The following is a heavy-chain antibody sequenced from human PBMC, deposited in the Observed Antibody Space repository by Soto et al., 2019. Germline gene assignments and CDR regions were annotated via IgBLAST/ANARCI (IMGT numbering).Heavy chain of an antibody. Sequence: PSETLSLTCAVYGGSFSGYYWSWIRQPPGKGLEWIGEINHSGSTNYNPSLKSRVTISVDTSKNQFSLKLSSVTAADTAVYYCASWAHSGYDWGRYYYYMDVWGKGTTVTVSS. CDR1: GGSFSGYY. J-gene: IGHJ6*03. V-gene: IGHV4-34*01. CDR2: INHSGST. CDR3: ASWAHSGYDWGRYYYYMDV. D-gene: IGHD5-12*01.